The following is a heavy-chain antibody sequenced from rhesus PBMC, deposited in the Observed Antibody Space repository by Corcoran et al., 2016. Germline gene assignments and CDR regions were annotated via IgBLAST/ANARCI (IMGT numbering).Heavy chain of an antibody. D-gene: IGHD3-9*01. J-gene: IGHJ4*01. Sequence: EVQLAESGGGLVQPGGSLRLSCAASGFTFSGYEMHWVRQAPGKGGGAGSGRGGDWAYTRPHGVWKGQFTIYRDNSNESLSLKMNSLNSEDTAVYYCWRRRYAHGYDYGGQGGLVPVSS. CDR3: WRRRYAHGYDY. V-gene: IGHV3-115*02. CDR1: GFTFSGYE. CDR2: RGGDWAYT.